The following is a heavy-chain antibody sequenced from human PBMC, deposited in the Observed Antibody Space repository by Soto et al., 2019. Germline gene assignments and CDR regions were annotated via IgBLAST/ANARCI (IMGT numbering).Heavy chain of an antibody. CDR1: GFIFGNYS. Sequence: EVQLVESGGGLVRPGGSLRLSCEASGFIFGNYSMNWVRQAPGKGLEWVSSISSRSNFIYYADSLRGRVTISRDNTQNSLHLQMNSLRVEDTAIYYCARVQKLYGNSVYYYGMDVWGQGTTVTVS. V-gene: IGHV3-21*01. D-gene: IGHD3-10*01. J-gene: IGHJ6*02. CDR2: ISSRSNFI. CDR3: ARVQKLYGNSVYYYGMDV.